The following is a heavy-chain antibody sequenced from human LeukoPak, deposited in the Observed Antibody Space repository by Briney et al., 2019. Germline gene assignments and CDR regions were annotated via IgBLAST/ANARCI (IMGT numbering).Heavy chain of an antibody. CDR2: MYYSGST. J-gene: IGHJ4*02. D-gene: IGHD1-26*01. V-gene: IGHV4-30-4*01. CDR1: GGSISSGDYY. CDR3: ARSRGSGSYYDYFDY. Sequence: SQTLSLTCTVSGGSISSGDYYWSWIRQPPGKGLEWIAYMYYSGSTYYNPSLKSRVTMSADTSKNQFSLKLSSVTAADTAVYYCARSRGSGSYYDYFDYWGQGTLVTVSS.